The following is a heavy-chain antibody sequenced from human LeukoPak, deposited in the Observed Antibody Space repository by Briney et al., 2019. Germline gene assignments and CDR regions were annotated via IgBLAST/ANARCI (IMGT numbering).Heavy chain of an antibody. J-gene: IGHJ6*02. D-gene: IGHD2-21*02. CDR1: GGTFSSYA. CDR2: IIPIFGTA. V-gene: IGHV1-69*01. CDR3: ARVGSCDSGGDCYFGRYYYYYYGMDV. Sequence: SVKASCKASGGTFSSYAISWVRQAPGQGLEGMGGIIPIFGTATYAQKFQGRVTITADESTSTAYMELSSLRSEDTAVYYCARVGSCDSGGDCYFGRYYYYYYGMDVWGQGTTVTVSS.